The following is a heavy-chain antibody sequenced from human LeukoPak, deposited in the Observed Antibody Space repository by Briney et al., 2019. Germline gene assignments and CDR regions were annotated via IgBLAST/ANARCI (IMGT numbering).Heavy chain of an antibody. CDR1: GYTFINYG. V-gene: IGHV1-18*01. CDR3: ARALSRGYSGYDYGLGY. Sequence: ASVKVSCKASGYTFINYGVAWVRQAPGQGLEWMGWISASNGNTNYAQKLQGRVTMTTETSTSTAYMEMRSLRSDDTAVYYCARALSRGYSGYDYGLGYWGQGTLVTVSS. CDR2: ISASNGNT. D-gene: IGHD5-12*01. J-gene: IGHJ4*02.